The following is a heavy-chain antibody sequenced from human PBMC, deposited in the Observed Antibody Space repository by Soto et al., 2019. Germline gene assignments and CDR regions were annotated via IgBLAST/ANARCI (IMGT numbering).Heavy chain of an antibody. J-gene: IGHJ4*02. Sequence: GGSLRLSCAASGFTFSTYGLHWVRRAPGKGLEWVANIKQDGSEKYYVDSVKGRFTISRDNAKNSLYLQMNSLRAEDTAVYYCARGSWIQLWYEAYYFDYWGQGTLVTVSS. CDR2: IKQDGSEK. V-gene: IGHV3-7*04. CDR1: GFTFSTYG. CDR3: ARGSWIQLWYEAYYFDY. D-gene: IGHD5-18*01.